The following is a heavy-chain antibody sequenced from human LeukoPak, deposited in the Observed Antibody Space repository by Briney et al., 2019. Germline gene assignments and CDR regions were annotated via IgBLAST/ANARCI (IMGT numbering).Heavy chain of an antibody. D-gene: IGHD3-22*01. CDR3: ASQSYYYDSSGYNDY. V-gene: IGHV1-2*02. J-gene: IGHJ4*02. CDR1: GYTFTGYY. CDR2: INPNSGGT. Sequence: ASVKVSCKASGYTFTGYYMHWVRQAHGQGIEWMGWINPNSGGTNYAQKFQGRVTMTRDASISTAYMELSRLRSDDTAVYYCASQSYYYDSSGYNDYWGQGTLVTVSS.